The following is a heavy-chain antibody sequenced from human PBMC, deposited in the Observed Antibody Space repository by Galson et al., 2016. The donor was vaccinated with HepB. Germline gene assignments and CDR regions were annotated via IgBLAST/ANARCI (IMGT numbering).Heavy chain of an antibody. V-gene: IGHV3-21*01. J-gene: IGHJ4*02. Sequence: SLRLSCAASGITFNTYNMVWVRQAPGKGLEWVSYISTSSSPISYRDSVKGRFTISRDNTKNSLYLQLNSLRAEDTAVNYCARIIKTGTTSHFDYWGQGTLVTVSS. D-gene: IGHD1-7*01. CDR3: ARIIKTGTTSHFDY. CDR1: GITFNTYN. CDR2: ISTSSSPI.